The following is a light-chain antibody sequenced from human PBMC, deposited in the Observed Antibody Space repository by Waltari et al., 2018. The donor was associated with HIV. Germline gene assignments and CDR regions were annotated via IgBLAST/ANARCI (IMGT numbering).Light chain of an antibody. J-gene: IGLJ1*01. Sequence: QAILTQPPSVSGAPGQRVTISCPWTSSNTGAGFDLHWYQQAPGTAPKLLIFGNTNRPSGVPGRFSAYRFGTSASLTIAWLQADDEADYYCRSYDRTLSGFVFGSGTQVTV. CDR2: GNT. V-gene: IGLV1-40*01. CDR1: SSNTGAGFD. CDR3: RSYDRTLSGFV.